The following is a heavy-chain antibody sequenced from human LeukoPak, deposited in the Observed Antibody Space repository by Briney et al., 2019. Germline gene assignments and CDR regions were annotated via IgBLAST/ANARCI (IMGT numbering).Heavy chain of an antibody. J-gene: IGHJ4*02. CDR2: INANSGDT. V-gene: IGHV1-2*02. Sequence: GASVKVSCKASGYTFTSYDINWVRQAPGQGLEWMGWINANSGDTKYAQRFQGRVTMTRDTSFSTAYMELSRLRSDDTAIYYCAREISGYSDYWGQGTLVTVSS. CDR3: AREISGYSDY. D-gene: IGHD3-22*01. CDR1: GYTFTSYD.